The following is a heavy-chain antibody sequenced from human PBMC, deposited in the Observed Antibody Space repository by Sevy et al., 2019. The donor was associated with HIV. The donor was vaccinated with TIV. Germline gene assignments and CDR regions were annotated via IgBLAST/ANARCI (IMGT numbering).Heavy chain of an antibody. CDR3: ARDRYYDASGYYYYYYGMDV. CDR1: GFTVSGNY. CDR2: IDSGGST. J-gene: IGHJ6*02. D-gene: IGHD3-22*01. V-gene: IGHV3-66*01. Sequence: GGSLRLSCEASGFTVSGNYMAWVRLAPGKGLEWVSLIDSGGSTYYADSVKGRFTISRDNAEYTLYLQMNPLRAEDTAVYFCARDRYYDASGYYYYYYGMDVWGQRTTVTVSS.